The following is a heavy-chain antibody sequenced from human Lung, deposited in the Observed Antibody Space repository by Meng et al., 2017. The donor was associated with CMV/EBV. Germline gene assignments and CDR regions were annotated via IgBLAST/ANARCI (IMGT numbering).Heavy chain of an antibody. J-gene: IGHJ6*02. D-gene: IGHD2-2*01. Sequence: SXSLSLXCTVSGHSITTYYWSWIRQPPGKGLELIGYIYYSGSTNYNPSLRSRVSISVDTSKNQYSLELSSVTAADTAIYYCAWDRAAIGYYYYVMDVWGHGXTVTVSS. CDR3: AWDRAAIGYYYYVMDV. CDR2: IYYSGST. CDR1: GHSITTYY. V-gene: IGHV4-59*01.